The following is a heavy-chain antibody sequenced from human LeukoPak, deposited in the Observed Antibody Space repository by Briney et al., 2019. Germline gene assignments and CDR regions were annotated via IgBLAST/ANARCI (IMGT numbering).Heavy chain of an antibody. CDR1: GFSLSIYS. V-gene: IGHV3-21*01. CDR3: ARDLVPAAIDGMDV. D-gene: IGHD2-2*02. Sequence: PGGSLRLSCAASGFSLSIYSMSWVRQAPGKGLEWVSSISSGSTYIYYAASVKGRFTISRDDAKNSLYLQMNSLGAEDTALYYCARDLVPAAIDGMDVWGQGTTVTVSS. CDR2: ISSGSTYI. J-gene: IGHJ6*02.